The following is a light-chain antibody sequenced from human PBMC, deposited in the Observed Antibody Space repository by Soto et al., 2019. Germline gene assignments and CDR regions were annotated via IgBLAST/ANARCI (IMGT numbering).Light chain of an antibody. CDR3: QTWGSGIQV. J-gene: IGLJ2*01. Sequence: QSVLTQSPSASASLGASVKLTCTLSSGHSSYAIAWHQLQPEKGPRYLMKLNSDGSHTKGDGIPDRFSGSSSGAERYLIISSLQSEDEAVYYCQTWGSGIQVFGGGTKLTVL. V-gene: IGLV4-69*01. CDR2: LNSDGSH. CDR1: SGHSSYA.